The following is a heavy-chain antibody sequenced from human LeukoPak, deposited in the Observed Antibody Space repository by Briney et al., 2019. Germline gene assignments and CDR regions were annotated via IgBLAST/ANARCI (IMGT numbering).Heavy chain of an antibody. V-gene: IGHV1-18*01. CDR1: GYTFTSYG. D-gene: IGHD5-18*01. J-gene: IGHJ5*02. CDR2: IGAYNGNT. Sequence: ASVKVSCKASGYTFTSYGISWVRQAPGQGLEWMGWIGAYNGNTNYAQKLQGRVTMTTDTSTSTAYMELRSLRSDDTAVYYCARALPHRRLMDTTMEQHWFDPWGQGTLVTVSS. CDR3: ARALPHRRLMDTTMEQHWFDP.